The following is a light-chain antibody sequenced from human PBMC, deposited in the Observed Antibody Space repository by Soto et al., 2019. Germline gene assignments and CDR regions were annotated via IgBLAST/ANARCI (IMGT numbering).Light chain of an antibody. CDR3: CSGSTTFYV. CDR1: SSDIGSYDL. V-gene: IGLV2-23*02. J-gene: IGLJ1*01. Sequence: QSVPTQPASVSGSPGQSITISCTGTSSDIGSYDLVSWYQQHADKVPKLIIYEVRKRPSGVSNRFSGSKSGNTASLTISGLQAEDEADYYCCSGSTTFYVFGTGTQLTVL. CDR2: EVR.